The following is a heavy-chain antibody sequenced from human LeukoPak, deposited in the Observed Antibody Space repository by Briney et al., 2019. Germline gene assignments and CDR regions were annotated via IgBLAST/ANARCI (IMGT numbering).Heavy chain of an antibody. CDR1: GGSISSTNW. CDR3: ASKSVGSSAFDS. D-gene: IGHD3-10*01. J-gene: IGHJ4*02. Sequence: SETLSLTCAVSGGSISSTNWWSWVRQPPGKVLEGIGEIYHSGSTNYNPSLKSRVTIAVDKSKIQFSLKLSSVTAADTAVYFCASKSVGSSAFDSWGQGTLVTVSS. CDR2: IYHSGST. V-gene: IGHV4-4*02.